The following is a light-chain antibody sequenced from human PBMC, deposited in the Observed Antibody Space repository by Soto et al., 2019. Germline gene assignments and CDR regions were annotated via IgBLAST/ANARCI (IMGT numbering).Light chain of an antibody. CDR1: QSVSSSY. CDR2: GAS. J-gene: IGKJ1*01. CDR3: QQYGSSPGT. V-gene: IGKV3-20*01. Sequence: EIVLTQSPGTLSLSPGERATLSCRASQSVSSSYLAWYQQKPGQAPRLLIYGASSRATGMPDMFSGSGSGTYFTHTISRLEPEDFAVYYCQQYGSSPGTCGQGTKVEIK.